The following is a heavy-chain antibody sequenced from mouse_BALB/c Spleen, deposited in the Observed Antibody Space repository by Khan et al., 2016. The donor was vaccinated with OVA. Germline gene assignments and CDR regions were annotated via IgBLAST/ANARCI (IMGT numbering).Heavy chain of an antibody. V-gene: IGHV3-2*02. J-gene: IGHJ3*01. D-gene: IGHD2-4*01. CDR1: GYSITSEYA. CDR3: ARKADYDYDPFPY. CDR2: INYSGNT. Sequence: EVQLQESGPGLVKPSQSLSLTCTVTGYSITSEYAWNWIRQFPGNKLEWMGYINYSGNTRFNPSLKSRTSITRDTSKNQFFLQLNSVTTEDTATYYCARKADYDYDPFPYWGQGTLVTVSA.